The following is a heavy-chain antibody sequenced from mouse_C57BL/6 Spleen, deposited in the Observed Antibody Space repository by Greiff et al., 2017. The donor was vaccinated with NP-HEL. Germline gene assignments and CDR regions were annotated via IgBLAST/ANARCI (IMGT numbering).Heavy chain of an antibody. CDR3: ARTMQLRLHYAMDY. D-gene: IGHD3-2*02. Sequence: QVQLQQPGTELVKPGASVKLSCKASGYTFTSYWMHWVKQRPGQGLEWIGNINPSNGGINYNAKFKSKATLTVDKSSSTAYMQLSSLTSEDSAVYYCARTMQLRLHYAMDYWGQGTSVTVSS. J-gene: IGHJ4*01. CDR1: GYTFTSYW. V-gene: IGHV1-53*01. CDR2: INPSNGGI.